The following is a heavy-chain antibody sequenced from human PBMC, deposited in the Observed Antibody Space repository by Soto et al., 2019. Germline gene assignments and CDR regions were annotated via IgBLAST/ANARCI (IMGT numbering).Heavy chain of an antibody. V-gene: IGHV2-5*01. CDR3: AHRSGGNYYRWYFDY. CDR1: GFSLSTSGAC. J-gene: IGHJ4*02. D-gene: IGHD1-26*01. CDR2: ISWKDDK. Sequence: GPTLGNPPQTLTLTCTFSGFSLSTSGACVVLIRQPPGKALEWLALISWKDDKRYNPGLKSRLTITKDTAKNQVVLKMTNMDPVEPGTDLFAHRSGGNYYRWYFDYGGQGTMVNVSS.